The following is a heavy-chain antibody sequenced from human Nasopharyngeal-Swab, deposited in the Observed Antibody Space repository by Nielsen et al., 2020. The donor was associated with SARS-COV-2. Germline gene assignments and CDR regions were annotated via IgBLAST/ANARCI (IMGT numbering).Heavy chain of an antibody. CDR1: GFSFSNYP. J-gene: IGHJ6*02. CDR2: RSGSGGRT. D-gene: IGHD6-19*01. CDR3: VKDRAVAVTSLPIYYFGMDV. V-gene: IGHV3-23*01. Sequence: GGTLRLTCAATGFSFSNYPRNWVRQAPGKGLEWVSSRSGSGGRTYYADSVKGRLTISRDNSENALVLQMNSLSAEDAAVYYCVKDRAVAVTSLPIYYFGMDVWGRGTTVTVSS.